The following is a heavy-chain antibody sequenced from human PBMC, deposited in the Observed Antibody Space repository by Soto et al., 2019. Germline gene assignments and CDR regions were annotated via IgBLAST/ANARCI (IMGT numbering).Heavy chain of an antibody. CDR2: IYYSGST. Sequence: KASETLSLTCTVSGGSISSGGYYWSWIRQHPGKCLEWIGYIYYSGSTYYNPSLKSRVTISVDTSKNQFSLKLSSVTAADTAVYYCARGDAYDYVWGSYRYGPVLFDYWGQGTLVTVYS. V-gene: IGHV4-31*03. CDR1: GGSISSGGYY. J-gene: IGHJ4*02. D-gene: IGHD3-16*02. CDR3: ARGDAYDYVWGSYRYGPVLFDY.